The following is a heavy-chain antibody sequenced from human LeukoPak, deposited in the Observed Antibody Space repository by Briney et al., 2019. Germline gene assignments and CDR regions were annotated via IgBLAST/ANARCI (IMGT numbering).Heavy chain of an antibody. J-gene: IGHJ4*02. CDR1: GYTFTSYG. CDR3: ARDSTSGSFSY. D-gene: IGHD1-26*01. V-gene: IGHV1-18*01. Sequence: GSVKVSCKASGYTFTSYGISWVRQAPGQGLEWMGWISGYNGNTNYAQKLQGRVTMTTDTSTSTAYMELRSLRSDDTAVYYCARDSTSGSFSYWGQGTLVTVSS. CDR2: ISGYNGNT.